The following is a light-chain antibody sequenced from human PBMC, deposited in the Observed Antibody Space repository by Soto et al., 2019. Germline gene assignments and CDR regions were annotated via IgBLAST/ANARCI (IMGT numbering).Light chain of an antibody. CDR3: QHYNSYSEA. CDR2: KAS. V-gene: IGKV1-5*03. CDR1: QTISSW. Sequence: DIQMTQSPSTLSGSVGDRVTITCRDSQTISSWLAWYPQKPGKAPKLLIYKASTLKSGVPSRFSGSGSGTEFTLTISSLQPXXXATYYCQHYNSYSEAFGQGTKVDIK. J-gene: IGKJ1*01.